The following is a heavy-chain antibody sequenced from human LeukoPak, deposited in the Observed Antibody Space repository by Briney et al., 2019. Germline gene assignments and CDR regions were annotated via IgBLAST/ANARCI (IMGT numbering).Heavy chain of an antibody. CDR1: GFTFSSYG. CDR3: AKDRGWSGYYRWFDP. D-gene: IGHD3/OR15-3a*01. V-gene: IGHV3-30*18. CDR2: ISYDGSNK. J-gene: IGHJ5*02. Sequence: GGSLRLSCAASGFTFSSYGTHWVRQAPGKGLEWVAVISYDGSNKYYADSVKGRFTISGDNSKNALYLQMNSLRAEDTAVYYCAKDRGWSGYYRWFDPWGQGTLVTVSS.